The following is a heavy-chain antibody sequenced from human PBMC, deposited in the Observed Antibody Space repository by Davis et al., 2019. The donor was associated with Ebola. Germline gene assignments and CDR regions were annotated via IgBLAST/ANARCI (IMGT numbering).Heavy chain of an antibody. V-gene: IGHV4-31*03. CDR3: ARNLRYDSSGYDYYFYMDV. Sequence: PSETLSLTCTVSGGSISRGGSYWTWLRQHPGKGLEWIGYIYYSGSTYYTPSLKSRVTIPLDTSKNQCSLTLYSVTAAATAAYYCARNLRYDSSGYDYYFYMDVWSKGTTVTVSS. CDR1: GGSISRGGSY. D-gene: IGHD3-22*01. J-gene: IGHJ6*03. CDR2: IYYSGST.